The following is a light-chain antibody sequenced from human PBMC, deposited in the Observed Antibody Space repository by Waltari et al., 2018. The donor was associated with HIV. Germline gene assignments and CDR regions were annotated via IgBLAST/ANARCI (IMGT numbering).Light chain of an antibody. V-gene: IGLV1-44*01. Sequence: QSVLTQPPSASGPPGQRVYISCSGSTPNIGTNTVNWYQHLPGTAPKLLIYSDDQRPSGVPDRFSGSKSGTSASLAISGLQSEDESDYFCAARDDSLNGPVFGGGTKLTVL. J-gene: IGLJ3*02. CDR1: TPNIGTNT. CDR2: SDD. CDR3: AARDDSLNGPV.